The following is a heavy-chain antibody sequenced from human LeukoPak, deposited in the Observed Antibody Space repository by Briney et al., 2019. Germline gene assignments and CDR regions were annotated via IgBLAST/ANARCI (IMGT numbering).Heavy chain of an antibody. CDR2: ISGSGGST. CDR3: ATPYYDFWSGYFTYFDY. D-gene: IGHD3-3*01. Sequence: GGSLRLSCAASGFTFSSYAMSWVRQAPGKGLEWVSAISGSGGSTYYADSVKGRFTISRDNSKNTLYLQMNSPRAEDTAVYYCATPYYDFWSGYFTYFDYWGQGTLVTVSS. CDR1: GFTFSSYA. J-gene: IGHJ4*02. V-gene: IGHV3-23*01.